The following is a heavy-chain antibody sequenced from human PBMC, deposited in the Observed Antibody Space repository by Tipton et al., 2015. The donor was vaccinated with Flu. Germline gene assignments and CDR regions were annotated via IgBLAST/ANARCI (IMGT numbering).Heavy chain of an antibody. V-gene: IGHV3-21*01. CDR2: ISSSSSYI. J-gene: IGHJ4*02. CDR1: GFTFSSYS. Sequence: SLRLSCAASGFTFSSYSMNWVRQAPGKGLEWVSSISSSSSYIYYADSVKGRFTISRDNAKNSLYLQMNSLRAEDTAVYYCARDMGHYDFWRGYYAIDYWGQGTLVTVSS. CDR3: ARDMGHYDFWRGYYAIDY. D-gene: IGHD3-3*01.